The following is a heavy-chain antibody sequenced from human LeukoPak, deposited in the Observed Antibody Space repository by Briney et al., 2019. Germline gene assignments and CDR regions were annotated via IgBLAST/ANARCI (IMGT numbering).Heavy chain of an antibody. CDR3: AKDLGDIAVAGEVDC. CDR2: ISYDGSNK. Sequence: GGSLRLSCAASGFTFSSYGMHWVRQAPGKGLEWVAVISYDGSNKYYADSVKGRFTISRDNSKNTLYLQMNSLRAEDTAVHYCAKDLGDIAVAGEVDCWGQGTLVSVSS. CDR1: GFTFSSYG. D-gene: IGHD6-19*01. J-gene: IGHJ4*02. V-gene: IGHV3-30*18.